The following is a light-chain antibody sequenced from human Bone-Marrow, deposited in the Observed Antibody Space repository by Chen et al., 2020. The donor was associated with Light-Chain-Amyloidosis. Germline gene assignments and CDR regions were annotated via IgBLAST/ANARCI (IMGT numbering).Light chain of an antibody. J-gene: IGLJ2*01. CDR3: QSADSSGTYEVI. CDR2: RDT. V-gene: IGLV3-25*03. Sequence: SYELTQPPSVSVSPGQTARITCSGDDLPTKYAYWYQQKPGQAPVLVIHRDTERRSGISERFSGSSAGTTATLTISGAQAEDEADYHCQSADSSGTYEVIFGGGTKLTVL. CDR1: DLPTKY.